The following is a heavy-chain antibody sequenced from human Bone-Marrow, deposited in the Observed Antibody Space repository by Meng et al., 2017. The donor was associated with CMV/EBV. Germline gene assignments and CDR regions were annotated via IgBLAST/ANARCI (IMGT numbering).Heavy chain of an antibody. J-gene: IGHJ4*02. CDR2: MNPNSGGT. V-gene: IGHV1-2*02. Sequence: ASVKVSCKASGYTFTSYDINWVRQATGQGLEWMGWMNPNSGGTNYAQKFQGRVTMTRDTSISTAYMELSRLRSDDTAVYYCARDEQQHHGPSNYWSQGTLVTVSS. D-gene: IGHD6-13*01. CDR1: GYTFTSYD. CDR3: ARDEQQHHGPSNY.